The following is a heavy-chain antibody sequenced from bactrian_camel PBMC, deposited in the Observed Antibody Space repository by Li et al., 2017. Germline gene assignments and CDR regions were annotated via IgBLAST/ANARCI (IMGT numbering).Heavy chain of an antibody. CDR3: SADPVISDSFSDCRASAPSIDY. Sequence: QVQLEESGGGSVQAGETLRLSCTASGFSWDVHNIAWYRQAPGTECELLGTIGSDGTPNVADSVKGRFTLSHDNAKNTIYLQMNSLQPEDTAVYYCSADPVISDSFSDCRASAPSIDYWGQGTQVTVS. D-gene: IGHD4*01. J-gene: IGHJ4*01. CDR2: IGSDGTP. CDR1: GFSWDVHN. V-gene: IGHV3S53*01.